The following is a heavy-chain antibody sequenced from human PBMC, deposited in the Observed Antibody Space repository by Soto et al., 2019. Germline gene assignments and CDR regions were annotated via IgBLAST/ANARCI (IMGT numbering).Heavy chain of an antibody. D-gene: IGHD1-26*01. CDR3: ARDPGGSYDF. J-gene: IGHJ4*02. CDR2: TRNKASNYAS. Sequence: GGSLRISCTASGFRFSDYYMDWVRQLPGKGLEWVGRTRNKASNYASEYAPSLKGRLTISRHDSEDSMFLLLNCLKIEDTAVYYCARDPGGSYDFWGQGALVTVSS. CDR1: GFRFSDYY. V-gene: IGHV3-72*01.